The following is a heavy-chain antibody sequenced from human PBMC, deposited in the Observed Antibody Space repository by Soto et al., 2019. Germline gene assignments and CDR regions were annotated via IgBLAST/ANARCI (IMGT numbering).Heavy chain of an antibody. V-gene: IGHV3-23*01. Sequence: EVQLLESGGGLVQPGGSLRLSCATSGFTFDNYAVSWVRQAPGKGLEWVSFISGSGDYTYYADAVRGRFTISRDNSQNTLYLQMNGLRAEDTAMYFCASPLTTGIYFESWGQGTLVTVSS. CDR3: ASPLTTGIYFES. J-gene: IGHJ4*02. CDR2: ISGSGDYT. CDR1: GFTFDNYA. D-gene: IGHD4-17*01.